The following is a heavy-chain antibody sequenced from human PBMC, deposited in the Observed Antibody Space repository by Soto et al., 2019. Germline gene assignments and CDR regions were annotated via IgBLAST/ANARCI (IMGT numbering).Heavy chain of an antibody. CDR3: ARDLRFGELFDGMDV. J-gene: IGHJ6*02. Sequence: APVKGSCEASGYTFTGYDMHWGGQAPGQGLEGMGWINPNSGGTNYAQKFQGWVTMTRDTSISTAYMELSRLRSDDTAVYYCARDLRFGELFDGMDVWGQGTTDTVSS. D-gene: IGHD3-10*01. V-gene: IGHV1-2*04. CDR2: INPNSGGT. CDR1: GYTFTGYD.